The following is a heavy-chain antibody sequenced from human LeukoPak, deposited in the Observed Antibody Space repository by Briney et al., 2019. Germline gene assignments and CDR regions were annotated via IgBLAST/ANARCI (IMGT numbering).Heavy chain of an antibody. V-gene: IGHV3-74*01. CDR2: INSDGSST. CDR3: AKEGDYYNSIVPNY. D-gene: IGHD3-22*01. Sequence: GGSLRLSCAASGFTFSSYWMHWVRQAPGKGLVWVSRINSDGSSTSYADSVKGRFTISRDNAKNSLYLQMKSLRAEDTAVYYCAKEGDYYNSIVPNYWGQGTLVTVSS. CDR1: GFTFSSYW. J-gene: IGHJ4*02.